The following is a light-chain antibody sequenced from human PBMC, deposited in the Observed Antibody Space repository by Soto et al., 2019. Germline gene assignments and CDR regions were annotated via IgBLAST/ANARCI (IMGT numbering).Light chain of an antibody. J-gene: IGKJ1*01. V-gene: IGKV3-20*01. CDR2: GAA. CDR3: QHYNSYRWT. Sequence: EIVLTQSPGTLSLSPGERATLSCRASQSVSSSYLAWYQQKPGQAPRLLIYGAATRATGIPARFSGSGSGTDFTLTISRLEPEDFATYYCQHYNSYRWTFGQGTKVDIK. CDR1: QSVSSSY.